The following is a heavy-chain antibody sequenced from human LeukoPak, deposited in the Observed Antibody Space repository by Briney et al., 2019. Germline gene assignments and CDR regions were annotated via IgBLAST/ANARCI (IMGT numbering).Heavy chain of an antibody. J-gene: IGHJ6*03. CDR1: GFTFSSYA. CDR2: ISGSGGST. Sequence: GGSLRLSCAASGFTFSSYAMSWVRQAPGKGLEWVSAISGSGGSTYYADSVKGRFTISRDNSKNTLYLQMNSLRVEDTAVYYCAKAGYYYYYMDVWGKGTTVTVSS. CDR3: AKAGYYYYYMDV. V-gene: IGHV3-23*01.